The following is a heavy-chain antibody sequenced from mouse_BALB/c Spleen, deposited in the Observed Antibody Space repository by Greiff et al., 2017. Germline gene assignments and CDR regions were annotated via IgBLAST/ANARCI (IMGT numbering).Heavy chain of an antibody. CDR2: INPSNGGT. CDR1: GYTFTSYY. V-gene: IGHV1S81*02. J-gene: IGHJ2*01. CDR3: TRYGFYYGSSFDY. Sequence: QVQLQQSGAELVKPGASVKLSCKASGYTFTSYYMYWVKQRPGQGLEWIGEINPSNGGTNFNEKFKSKATLTVDKSSSTAYMQLSSLTSEDSAVYYCTRYGFYYGSSFDYWGQGTTLTVSS. D-gene: IGHD1-1*01.